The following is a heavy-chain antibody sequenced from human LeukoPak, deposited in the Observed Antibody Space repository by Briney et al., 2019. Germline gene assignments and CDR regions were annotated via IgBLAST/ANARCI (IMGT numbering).Heavy chain of an antibody. CDR1: GFTFSSYW. D-gene: IGHD6-19*01. Sequence: PGGSLRLSCAASGFTFSSYWMSWVRQAPGKGLEWVANIKQDGSEKYYVDSVKGRFTISRDNAKNSLYLQMNSLRAEDTAVYYCARVPEGSGWYIDYWGQGTLVTVSS. CDR3: ARVPEGSGWYIDY. V-gene: IGHV3-7*01. CDR2: IKQDGSEK. J-gene: IGHJ4*02.